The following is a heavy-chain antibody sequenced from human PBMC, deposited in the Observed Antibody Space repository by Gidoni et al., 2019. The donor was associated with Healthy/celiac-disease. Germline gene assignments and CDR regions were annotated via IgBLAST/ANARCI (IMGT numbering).Heavy chain of an antibody. V-gene: IGHV3-23*01. CDR1: GFPVRSHC. CDR3: AKVSGYGSWSYNTYDFDY. CDR2: MRGLGCST. J-gene: IGHJ4*02. D-gene: IGHD3-10*01. Sequence: VQQLGSGGGLVQPGGSLRLHCTADGFPVRSHCMRWCRQAPGQVLESGSAMRGLGCSTYYAYSVKGRFTISSDNSKNTLYLQMNSLRAEDTAVYYCAKVSGYGSWSYNTYDFDYWGQGTLVTVSS.